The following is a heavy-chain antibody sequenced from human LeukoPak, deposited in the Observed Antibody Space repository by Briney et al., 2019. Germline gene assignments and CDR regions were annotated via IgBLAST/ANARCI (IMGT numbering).Heavy chain of an antibody. CDR3: ASAGGIAVSDDY. Sequence: GGSLRLSCAASGFTFSSYSMTWVRQAPGKGLKWVSSISSSSSYIYYADSVKGRFTISRDNAKNSLYLQMNSLRAEDTAVYYCASAGGIAVSDDYWGQGTLVTVSS. V-gene: IGHV3-21*01. D-gene: IGHD6-19*01. CDR1: GFTFSSYS. J-gene: IGHJ4*02. CDR2: ISSSSSYI.